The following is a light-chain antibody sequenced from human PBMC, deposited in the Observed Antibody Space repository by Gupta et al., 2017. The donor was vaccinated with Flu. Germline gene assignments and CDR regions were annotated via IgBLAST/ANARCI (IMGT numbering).Light chain of an antibody. V-gene: IGLV1-44*01. CDR2: SYN. J-gene: IGLJ3*02. CDR3: SSGKCNEHGWV. Sequence: CCASIGNNSINGYQQHPVTAPTLLLYSYNHRHSRVPVRFCVSESESAASVSIDRSQPEAEADYYCSSGKCNEHGWVFGGGTKLTVL. CDR1: CASIGNNS.